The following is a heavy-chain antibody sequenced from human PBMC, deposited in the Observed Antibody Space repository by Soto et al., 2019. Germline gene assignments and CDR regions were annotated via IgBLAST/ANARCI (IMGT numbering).Heavy chain of an antibody. J-gene: IGHJ6*02. CDR1: GGSISSSNW. D-gene: IGHD6-6*01. CDR3: ARWREMEARSPYCYGMDV. CDR2: IYHSGST. V-gene: IGHV4-4*02. Sequence: SETLSLNCAVSGGSISSSNWWSWVRQPPGKGLEWIGEIYHSGSTNYNPSLKSRVTISVDKSKNQFSLKLGSVTASDTAVYFCARWREMEARSPYCYGMDVWGQGTTVTVSS.